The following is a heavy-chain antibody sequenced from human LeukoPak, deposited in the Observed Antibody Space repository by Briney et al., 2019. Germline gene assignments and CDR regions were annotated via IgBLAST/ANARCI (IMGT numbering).Heavy chain of an antibody. CDR1: GGSISHYY. CDR3: VSYYYGSGSQP. J-gene: IGHJ5*02. V-gene: IGHV4-38-2*02. D-gene: IGHD3-10*01. Sequence: SETLSLTCTVSGGSISHYYWSWIRQPPGKGLEWIGSIYHSGSTYYNPSLKSRVTISVDTSKNQFSLKLSSVTAADTAVHYCVSYYYGSGSQPWGQGTLVTVSS. CDR2: IYHSGST.